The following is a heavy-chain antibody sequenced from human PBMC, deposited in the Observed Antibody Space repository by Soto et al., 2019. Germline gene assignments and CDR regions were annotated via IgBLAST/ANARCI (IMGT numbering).Heavy chain of an antibody. V-gene: IGHV1-8*01. CDR2: MDPNSGST. D-gene: IGHD3-3*01. Sequence: ASVKVSCKASAYTFTTYDINWVRQAPGQGREWLRWMDPNSGSTGYAQHFQGRITMTRNISRNTAHMELSSLQSEDTAVYYCARERKFDFWRKGLDVWGQGTTVTVSS. J-gene: IGHJ6*02. CDR1: AYTFTTYD. CDR3: ARERKFDFWRKGLDV.